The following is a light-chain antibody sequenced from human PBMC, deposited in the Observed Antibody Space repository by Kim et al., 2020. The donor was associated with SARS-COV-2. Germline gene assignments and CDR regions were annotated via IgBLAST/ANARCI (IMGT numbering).Light chain of an antibody. CDR3: QQTYIYPLT. Sequence: DIQMTQSPSSLSASVGDRVTITCRTSQRISSHLAWYQQKPGSAPKLLIYAASSLQSGVPSRFSGSGSETDFTLTISSLQPEDFATYYCQQTYIYPLTFGHGTKVDIK. CDR2: AAS. V-gene: IGKV1-12*01. J-gene: IGKJ3*01. CDR1: QRISSH.